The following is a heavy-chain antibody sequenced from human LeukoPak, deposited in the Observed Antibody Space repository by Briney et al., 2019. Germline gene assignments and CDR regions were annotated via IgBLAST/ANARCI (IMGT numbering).Heavy chain of an antibody. CDR1: GFTVSSNY. CDR3: ATNYGGPLNYYYMDV. Sequence: GGSLRLSCAASGFTVSSNYMSWVRQAPGKGLEWVSAISGSGGSTYYADSVKGRFTISRDNSKNTLYLQMNSLRAEDTAVYYCATNYGGPLNYYYMDVWGKGTTVTVSS. D-gene: IGHD4-23*01. J-gene: IGHJ6*03. CDR2: ISGSGGST. V-gene: IGHV3-23*01.